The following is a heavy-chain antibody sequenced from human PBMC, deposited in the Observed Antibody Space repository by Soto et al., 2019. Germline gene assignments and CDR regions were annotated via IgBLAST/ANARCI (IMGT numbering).Heavy chain of an antibody. CDR3: ARDGDCSGGSCYLGYGLDV. D-gene: IGHD2-15*01. V-gene: IGHV4-31*03. Sequence: QVQLQESGPGLVKPSQTLSLTCTVSGGSLNSGGYYWSWLRQPPGQGLAWIGKIYYSGDTSYNPSLKRRATMAIDTSKNQFSLKMTAVTAADTAGYYCARDGDCSGGSCYLGYGLDVWGRGTTVTVSS. CDR1: GGSLNSGGYY. CDR2: IYYSGDT. J-gene: IGHJ6*02.